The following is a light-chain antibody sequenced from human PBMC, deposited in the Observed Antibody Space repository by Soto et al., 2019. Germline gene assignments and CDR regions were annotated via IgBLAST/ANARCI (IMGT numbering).Light chain of an antibody. CDR1: QSVSSN. CDR2: GAS. V-gene: IGKV3D-15*01. CDR3: QQYNNWPLT. Sequence: EIVLTQSPATLSWFPGDRVTLSFRASQSVSSNLAWYQQKPGQAPRLLISGASTRATGVPARFSGSGSGTEFTLTITSLQSEDFAVYCCQQYNNWPLTFGPGTRLEIK. J-gene: IGKJ5*01.